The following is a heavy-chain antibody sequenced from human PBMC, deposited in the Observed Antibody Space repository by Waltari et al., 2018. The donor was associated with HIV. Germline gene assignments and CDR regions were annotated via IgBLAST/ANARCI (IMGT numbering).Heavy chain of an antibody. CDR1: GFTSRSYS. D-gene: IGHD5-18*01. Sequence: EVQLLESGGGLVKHGGSLRLSCAASGFTSRSYSMNWVRQAPGKGLEWVSSITSGSYMFYVDSVKGRFTIFRDNTKISLYLQMNSLRAEDTAVYYCARQGGSYGPDWYFDLWGRGTLVTVSS. CDR2: ITSGSYM. CDR3: ARQGGSYGPDWYFDL. J-gene: IGHJ2*01. V-gene: IGHV3-21*01.